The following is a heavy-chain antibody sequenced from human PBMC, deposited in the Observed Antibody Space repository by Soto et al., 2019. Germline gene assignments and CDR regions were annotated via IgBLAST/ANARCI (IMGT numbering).Heavy chain of an antibody. V-gene: IGHV5-10-1*01. Sequence: PGESLKISCKGSGYSFTSYWISWVRQMPGKGLEWMGRIDPSDSYTNYSPSFQGHVTISADKSISTAYLQWSSLKASDTAMYYCERNKVVTPLYYYGMDVWGQGTTVTVSS. CDR1: GYSFTSYW. CDR2: IDPSDSYT. D-gene: IGHD2-21*02. CDR3: ERNKVVTPLYYYGMDV. J-gene: IGHJ6*02.